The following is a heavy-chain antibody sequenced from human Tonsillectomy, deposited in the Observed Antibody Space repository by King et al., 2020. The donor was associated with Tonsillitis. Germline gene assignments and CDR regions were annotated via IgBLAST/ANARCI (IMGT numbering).Heavy chain of an antibody. CDR1: GDSMSSYY. CDR3: ARVRVSYYYYYMDV. Sequence: QLQESGPGLVKPSETLSLTCSVSGDSMSSYYWSWIRQPPGKGLEWLGNIYYSGSTNYNVSLWGRVTISVDTSKNQFFLKLSSVTAADTAVYYCARVRVSYYYYYMDVWGRGTTVTVSS. D-gene: IGHD3-10*01. J-gene: IGHJ6*03. CDR2: IYYSGST. V-gene: IGHV4-59*01.